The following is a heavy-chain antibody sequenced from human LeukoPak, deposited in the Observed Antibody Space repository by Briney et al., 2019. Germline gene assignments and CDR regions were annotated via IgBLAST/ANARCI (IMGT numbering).Heavy chain of an antibody. Sequence: PGGSLRLSCAASGFTFTHYAMHWVRQTPGKGLVWVARIKNDGSGITYADSVKGRFTISRDNAKNPLYLQMNSLRAEDTAVYYCAELGITMIGGVWGKGTTVTISS. V-gene: IGHV3-74*01. J-gene: IGHJ6*04. D-gene: IGHD3-10*02. CDR2: IKNDGSGI. CDR1: GFTFTHYA. CDR3: AELGITMIGGV.